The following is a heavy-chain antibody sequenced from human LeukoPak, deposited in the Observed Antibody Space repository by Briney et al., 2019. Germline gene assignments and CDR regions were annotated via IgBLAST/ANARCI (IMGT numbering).Heavy chain of an antibody. Sequence: SETLSLTCSVSGYPISRGYYWGWIRQPPGKGLEWIGSMWHSDSPYFNPSLKHRVIISADTSKNQFFLNLTSVAAADTAVYYCARGELGDFDSWGQGTLVTVSS. CDR1: GYPISRGYY. D-gene: IGHD1-7*01. CDR3: ARGELGDFDS. CDR2: MWHSDSP. V-gene: IGHV4-38-2*02. J-gene: IGHJ4*02.